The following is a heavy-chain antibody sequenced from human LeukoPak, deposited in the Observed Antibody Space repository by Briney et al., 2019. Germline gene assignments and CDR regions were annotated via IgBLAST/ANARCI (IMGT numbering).Heavy chain of an antibody. CDR2: IRYSGSA. V-gene: IGHV4-59*08. CDR1: GDSISTYY. CDR3: ARLVYDSRGYYFDY. D-gene: IGHD3-22*01. J-gene: IGHJ4*02. Sequence: KPSETLSLTCTVSGDSISTYYWSWIRQPPGKGLEWIGYIRYSGSANYNPSLRSRVTISIDTSKNQFSLKLSSVTAADTAVYHCARLVYDSRGYYFDYWGQGTLATVSS.